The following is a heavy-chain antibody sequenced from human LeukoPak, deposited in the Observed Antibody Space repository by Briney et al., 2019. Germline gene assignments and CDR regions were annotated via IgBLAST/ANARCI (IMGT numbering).Heavy chain of an antibody. J-gene: IGHJ4*02. V-gene: IGHV3-7*01. CDR1: GFTFSSYR. D-gene: IGHD6-13*01. Sequence: GESLRLSCAASGFTFSSYRMSWVRQAPGKGLEWVAYIKQDGSEKYYVDSVKGRFTISRDNAKNSLYLQMNSLRAEDTAVYYCARVFNIKSSGTPFKYYFDYWGQGTLVTVSS. CDR2: IKQDGSEK. CDR3: ARVFNIKSSGTPFKYYFDY.